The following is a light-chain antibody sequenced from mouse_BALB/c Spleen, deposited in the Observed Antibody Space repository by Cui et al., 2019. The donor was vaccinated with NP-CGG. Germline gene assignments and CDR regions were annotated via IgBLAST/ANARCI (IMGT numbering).Light chain of an antibody. Sequence: QAVVTQVSALTTSPGETVTLTCRSSTGAVTTINYANWVQEKPDHLFTGLIGGTKNRAPGVPARFSGSLIGDKAALTITGAQTEDEAIYFCALWYSNHWVFGGGTKLTVL. CDR2: GTK. V-gene: IGLV1*01. J-gene: IGLJ1*01. CDR1: TGAVTTINY. CDR3: ALWYSNHWV.